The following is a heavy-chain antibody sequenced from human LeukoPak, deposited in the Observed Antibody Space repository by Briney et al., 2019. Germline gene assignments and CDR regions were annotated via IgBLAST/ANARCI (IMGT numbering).Heavy chain of an antibody. CDR2: ISSSGSTI. D-gene: IGHD2-2*02. V-gene: IGHV3-11*01. CDR1: GFTFSDYY. Sequence: GGSLRLSCAASGFTFSDYYMSWIRQAPGKGLEWVSYISSSGSTIYYADSVKGRFTISRDNSKNTLYLQMNSLRAEDTAVYYCAKALYCSSTSCYRYNWFDPWGQGTLVTVSS. CDR3: AKALYCSSTSCYRYNWFDP. J-gene: IGHJ5*02.